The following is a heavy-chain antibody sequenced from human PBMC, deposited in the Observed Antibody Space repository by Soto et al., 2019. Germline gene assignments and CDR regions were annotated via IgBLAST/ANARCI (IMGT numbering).Heavy chain of an antibody. Sequence: GGSLRLSCAASGFTFSSYAMSWVRQAPGKGLEWVSAISGSGGSTYYADSVKGRFTISTDNSKNMLYLQMNSLRAEATAVYYCAKGRSVGAPFDYMDVWGKGTTVTVSS. D-gene: IGHD3-10*01. V-gene: IGHV3-23*01. CDR3: AKGRSVGAPFDYMDV. CDR2: ISGSGGST. J-gene: IGHJ6*03. CDR1: GFTFSSYA.